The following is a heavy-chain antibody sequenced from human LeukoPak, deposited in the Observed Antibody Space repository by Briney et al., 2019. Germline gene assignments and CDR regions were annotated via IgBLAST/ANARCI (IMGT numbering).Heavy chain of an antibody. CDR1: GYTFTSYD. CDR2: INPNSGGT. Sequence: ASVKVSCKASGYTFTSYDINWVRQATGQGLEWMGWINPNSGGTNYAQKFQGRVTMTRDTSISTAYMELSRLRSDDTAVYYCATVRGYSYGYGYWGQGTLVTVSS. CDR3: ATVRGYSYGYGY. V-gene: IGHV1-2*02. J-gene: IGHJ4*02. D-gene: IGHD5-18*01.